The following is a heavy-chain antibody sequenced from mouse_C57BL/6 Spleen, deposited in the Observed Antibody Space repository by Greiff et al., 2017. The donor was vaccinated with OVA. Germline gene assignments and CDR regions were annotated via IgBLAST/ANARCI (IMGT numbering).Heavy chain of an antibody. V-gene: IGHV3-6*01. J-gene: IGHJ4*01. Sequence: EVKLMESGPGLVKPSQSLSLTCSVTGYSITSGYYWNWIRQFPGNKLEWMGYISYDGSNNYNPSLKNRISITRDTSKNQFFLKLNSVTTEDTATYYCARDTEAYYYAMDYWGQGTSVTVSS. D-gene: IGHD3-2*02. CDR1: GYSITSGYY. CDR2: ISYDGSN. CDR3: ARDTEAYYYAMDY.